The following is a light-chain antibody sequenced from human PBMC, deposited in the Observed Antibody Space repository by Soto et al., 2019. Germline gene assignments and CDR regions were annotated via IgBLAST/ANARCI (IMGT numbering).Light chain of an antibody. CDR3: SSYTSSSTPYV. CDR2: DVS. V-gene: IGLV2-14*01. J-gene: IGLJ1*01. CDR1: RSDVGGYNY. Sequence: QSVLTQPASVSGSPGQSITISCTGTRSDVGGYNYVSWYQQHPGKAPKLMIHDVSNRPSGVSNRFSGSKSGNTASLTISGLQAEDEADYYCSSYTSSSTPYVFGTGTKLTVL.